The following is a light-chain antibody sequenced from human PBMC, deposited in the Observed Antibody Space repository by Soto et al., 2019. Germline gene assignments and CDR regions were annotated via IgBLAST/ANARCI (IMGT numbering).Light chain of an antibody. CDR1: SSNFGTTFD. CDR2: GNT. V-gene: IGLV1-40*01. J-gene: IGLJ1*01. CDR3: QSSDSSLSRV. Sequence: QSVLTQPPSVSGAPGQRVTISCTGSSSNFGTTFDVQWYQQLPGTAPKLLIYGNTNRPSGVPDRFSASKSGTSASLAITGLQADDDADYYCQSSDSSLSRVFGTGTKLTVL.